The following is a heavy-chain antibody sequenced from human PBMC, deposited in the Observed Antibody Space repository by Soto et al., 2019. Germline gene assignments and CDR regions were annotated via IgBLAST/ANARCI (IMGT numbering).Heavy chain of an antibody. CDR1: GYTLTELS. J-gene: IGHJ4*02. CDR2: FDPEDGET. V-gene: IGHV1-24*01. D-gene: IGHD6-13*01. CDR3: AFGPGIAAAAYFDY. Sequence: ASVKVSCKVSGYTLTELSMHWVRQAPGKGLEWMGGFDPEDGETIYAQKFQGRVTMTEDTSTDTAYMELSSLRSEDTAVYYCAFGPGIAAAAYFDYWGQGTLVTVSS.